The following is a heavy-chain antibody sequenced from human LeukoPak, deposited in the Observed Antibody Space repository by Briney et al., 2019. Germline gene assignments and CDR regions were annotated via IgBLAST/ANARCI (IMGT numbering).Heavy chain of an antibody. CDR2: ISSSSSYI. CDR1: GFTFSSYS. D-gene: IGHD1-26*01. V-gene: IGHV3-21*04. CDR3: AKGIVGGSYYADDAFDN. J-gene: IGHJ3*02. Sequence: GGSLRLSCAAPGFTFSSYSMNWVRQAPGKGLEWVSSISSSSSYIYYADSVKGRFTISRDNAKNSLYLQMNSLRAEDTAVYYCAKGIVGGSYYADDAFDNWGQGTMVTVSS.